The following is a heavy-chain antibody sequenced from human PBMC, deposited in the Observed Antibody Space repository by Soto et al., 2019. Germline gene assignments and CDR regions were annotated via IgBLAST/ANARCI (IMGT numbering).Heavy chain of an antibody. CDR3: AGDYDFWSGYGH. V-gene: IGHV3-11*06. J-gene: IGHJ4*02. CDR2: ISSSSSYT. Sequence: LRLSCAASGFTFSDYYMSWIRQAPGKGLEWVSYISSSSSYTNYADSVKGRFTISRDNAKNSLYLQMNSLRAEDTAVYYCAGDYDFWSGYGHWGQGTLVTVSS. D-gene: IGHD3-3*01. CDR1: GFTFSDYY.